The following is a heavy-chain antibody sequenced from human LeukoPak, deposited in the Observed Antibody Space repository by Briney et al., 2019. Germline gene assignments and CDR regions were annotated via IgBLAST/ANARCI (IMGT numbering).Heavy chain of an antibody. V-gene: IGHV1-2*02. CDR3: ARESSSWSYYYMDV. J-gene: IGHJ6*03. CDR2: INPNSGGT. D-gene: IGHD6-13*01. CDR1: GYTFTGYY. Sequence: APVKVSCKASGYTFTGYYMHWVRQAPGQGLEWMGWINPNSGGTNYAQKFQGRVTTTRDTSISTAYMELSRLRSDDTAVYYCARESSSWSYYYMDVWGKGTTVTVSS.